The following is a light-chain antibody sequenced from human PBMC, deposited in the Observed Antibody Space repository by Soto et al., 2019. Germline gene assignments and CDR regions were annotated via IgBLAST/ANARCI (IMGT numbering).Light chain of an antibody. CDR3: QQYETFSGT. CDR1: QTISSW. J-gene: IGKJ1*01. CDR2: KAS. V-gene: IGKV1-5*03. Sequence: DIQMTQSPSTLSGSVGDRVTITCRASQTISSWLAWYQQKPGKVPKLLIYKASTLKSGVPSRFSGSGSGTEFTLTISSLQPDDFATYYCQQYETFSGTFGPGTKVDIK.